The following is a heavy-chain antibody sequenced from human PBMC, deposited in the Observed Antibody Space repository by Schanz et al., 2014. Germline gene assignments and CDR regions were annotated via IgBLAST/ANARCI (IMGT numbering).Heavy chain of an antibody. J-gene: IGHJ4*02. Sequence: EVQLVESGGGLVKPGGSLRLSCGVSGFTASSHSMNWVRQAPGKGLEWVSSISSRSSHIYYADSVKGRFTVSRDNAKNSVYLQMNGLRAEDTAVYYCARGGPAYYFDDWGQGTLVTVSS. V-gene: IGHV3-21*02. CDR2: ISSRSSHI. CDR1: GFTASSHS. CDR3: ARGGPAYYFDD.